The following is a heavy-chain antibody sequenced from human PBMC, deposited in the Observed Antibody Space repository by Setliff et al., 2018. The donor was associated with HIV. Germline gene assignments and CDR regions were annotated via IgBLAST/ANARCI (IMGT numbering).Heavy chain of an antibody. CDR3: ARGPLSSSWYNWFDP. Sequence: GGSLRLSCVASGFTFSRHTMNWVRQAPGKGLVWVSRINSDGSYTSYAESVKGRFTISRDNAKNSLYLQMNSLRAEDTAVYYCARGPLSSSWYNWFDPWGQGTLVTVSS. D-gene: IGHD6-13*01. V-gene: IGHV3-74*01. J-gene: IGHJ5*02. CDR2: INSDGSYT. CDR1: GFTFSRHT.